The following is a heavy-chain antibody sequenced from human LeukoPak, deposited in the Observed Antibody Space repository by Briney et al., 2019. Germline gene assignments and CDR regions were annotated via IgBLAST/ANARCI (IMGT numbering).Heavy chain of an antibody. CDR3: AKDRRVRGVIDNNWFDP. V-gene: IGHV3-23*01. CDR2: ISRSGSST. J-gene: IGHJ5*02. CDR1: GFTFSSYY. D-gene: IGHD3-10*01. Sequence: GGSLRLTCAASGFTFSSYYMSWVRQAPGKGLEWVSAISRSGSSTYYADAVKGRFTISRDNSKNTLYLQMNSLRAEDTAVYYCAKDRRVRGVIDNNWFDPWGQGTLVTVSS.